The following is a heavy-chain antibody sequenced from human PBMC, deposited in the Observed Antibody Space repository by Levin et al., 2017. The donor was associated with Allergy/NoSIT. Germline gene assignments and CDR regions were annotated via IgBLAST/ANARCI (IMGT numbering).Heavy chain of an antibody. CDR3: AREGYCSSTSCSGWFDP. Sequence: GESLKISCKASGYTFTGYYMHWVRQAPGQGLEWMGWINPNSGGTNYAQKFQGRVTMTRDTSISTAYMELSRLRSDDTAVYYCAREGYCSSTSCSGWFDPWGQGTLVTVSS. CDR2: INPNSGGT. D-gene: IGHD2-2*01. J-gene: IGHJ5*02. V-gene: IGHV1-2*02. CDR1: GYTFTGYY.